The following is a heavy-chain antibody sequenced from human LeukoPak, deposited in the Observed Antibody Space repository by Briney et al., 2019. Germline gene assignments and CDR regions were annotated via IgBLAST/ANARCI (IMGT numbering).Heavy chain of an antibody. D-gene: IGHD3-22*01. Sequence: PGGSLRLSCAASGFTFSSYAMSWVRQAPGKGLEWVSAISGRGGSTYYADSVKGRFTTSRDNSKNTLYLQMNSLRAEDTAVYYCAKGNYYYASSGYYHWGQGALVTVSS. CDR2: ISGRGGST. J-gene: IGHJ4*02. CDR3: AKGNYYYASSGYYH. V-gene: IGHV3-23*01. CDR1: GFTFSSYA.